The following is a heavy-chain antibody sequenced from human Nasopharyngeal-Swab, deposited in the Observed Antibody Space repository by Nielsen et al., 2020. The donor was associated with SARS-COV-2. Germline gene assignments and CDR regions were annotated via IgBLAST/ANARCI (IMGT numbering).Heavy chain of an antibody. CDR3: ARGTADYSNPSFDY. CDR1: GFTFDGYT. CDR2: INGNSGRK. D-gene: IGHD4-11*01. J-gene: IGHJ4*02. V-gene: IGHV3-9*01. Sequence: SLKISCAASGFTFDGYTMHWVRQAPGKGLEWVSGINGNSGRKGYADSVKGRFTISRDNAKNSLYLLMNSLRSEDTALYYCARGTADYSNPSFDYWGQGTLVTVPS.